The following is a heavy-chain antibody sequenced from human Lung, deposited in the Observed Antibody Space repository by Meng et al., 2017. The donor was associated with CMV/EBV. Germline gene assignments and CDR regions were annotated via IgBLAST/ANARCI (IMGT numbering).Heavy chain of an antibody. Sequence: ASVKVSCKASGYTFTAYYLHWVRQAPGQGLEWMGWINPNTGDTNYAQKFQGRVTMTRDTSISTAYMELSSLTSDDTAVYYCARSVVVVIATLDPWGQGTLVTVYS. D-gene: IGHD2-21*01. CDR1: GYTFTAYY. CDR2: INPNTGDT. V-gene: IGHV1-2*02. J-gene: IGHJ5*02. CDR3: ARSVVVVIATLDP.